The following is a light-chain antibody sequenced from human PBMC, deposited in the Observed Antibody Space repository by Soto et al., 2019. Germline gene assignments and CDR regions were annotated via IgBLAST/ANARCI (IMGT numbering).Light chain of an antibody. J-gene: IGKJ1*01. Sequence: DIQMTQSPSTLSGSVGDRVTITCRASQTISSWLAWYQQKPGKAPKLLIYKASTLKSGVPSRFSGSGSGTEFTLTISSLQPDDFATYYCQPYNSYSEGFGQGTKVELK. CDR3: QPYNSYSEG. CDR1: QTISSW. V-gene: IGKV1-5*03. CDR2: KAS.